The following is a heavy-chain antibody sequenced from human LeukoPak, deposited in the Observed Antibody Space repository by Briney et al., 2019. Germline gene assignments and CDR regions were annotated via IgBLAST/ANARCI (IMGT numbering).Heavy chain of an antibody. CDR1: GGTFSSDA. Sequence: GSSVKVSCKASGGTFSSDAISWVRQAPGQGLEWMGGIIPIFGIANYAQKFQGRVTITADKSTSIAYMELSSLRSEDTAVYYCRIAVAGTVSGGDIDYWGQGTLVTVSS. J-gene: IGHJ4*02. CDR3: RIAVAGTVSGGDIDY. D-gene: IGHD6-19*01. CDR2: IIPIFGIA. V-gene: IGHV1-69*17.